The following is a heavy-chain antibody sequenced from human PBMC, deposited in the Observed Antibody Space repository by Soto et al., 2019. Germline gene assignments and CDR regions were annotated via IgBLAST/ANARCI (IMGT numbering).Heavy chain of an antibody. J-gene: IGHJ6*02. D-gene: IGHD1-26*01. CDR1: GFTFNNYA. V-gene: IGHV3-23*01. CDR2: ISSSGGST. CDR3: AKEGWAGYGMGV. Sequence: EVQLLESGGGLVQPGGSLRLSCAASGFTFNNYAMSWVRQAPGKGLEWVSTISSSGGSTYYADSVKGRFTISRDKSKNPLHLQTHSLRTVQTGRFYCAKEGWAGYGMGVWGQGTTVTVSS.